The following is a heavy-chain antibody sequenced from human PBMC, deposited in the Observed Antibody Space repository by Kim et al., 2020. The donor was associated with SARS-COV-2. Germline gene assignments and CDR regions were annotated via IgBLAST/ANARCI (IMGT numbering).Heavy chain of an antibody. Sequence: SRVTISVDTSKNQFSLKRSSVTAADTAVYYCARGPKKGYYYDSSVLGFDPWGQGTLVTVSS. V-gene: IGHV4-34*01. CDR3: ARGPKKGYYYDSSVLGFDP. D-gene: IGHD3-22*01. J-gene: IGHJ5*02.